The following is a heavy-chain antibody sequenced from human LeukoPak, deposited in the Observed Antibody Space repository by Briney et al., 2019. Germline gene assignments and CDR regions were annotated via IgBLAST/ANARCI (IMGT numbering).Heavy chain of an antibody. CDR3: ARDPILWGGYYYGNYFDY. CDR1: RGTFSSYA. D-gene: IGHD3-22*01. Sequence: ASVKVSCKASRGTFSSYAISWVRQAPGQGLEWMGRIIPIFGTANYAQKFQGRVTITTDESTSTAYMELSSLRSEDTAVYYCARDPILWGGYYYGNYFDYWGQGTLVTVSS. V-gene: IGHV1-69*05. J-gene: IGHJ4*02. CDR2: IIPIFGTA.